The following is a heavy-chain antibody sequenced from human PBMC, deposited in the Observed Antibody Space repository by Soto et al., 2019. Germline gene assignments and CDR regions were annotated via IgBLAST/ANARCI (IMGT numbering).Heavy chain of an antibody. CDR3: AKGYSSSWSSLDY. V-gene: IGHV3-23*01. D-gene: IGHD6-13*01. J-gene: IGHJ4*02. Sequence: GGSLRLSCAASGFTFSSYAMSWVRQAPGKGLEWVSAISGSGGSTYYADSVKGRFTISRDNSKNTLYLQMNSLRAEDTAVYYRAKGYSSSWSSLDYWGQGTLVTVSS. CDR2: ISGSGGST. CDR1: GFTFSSYA.